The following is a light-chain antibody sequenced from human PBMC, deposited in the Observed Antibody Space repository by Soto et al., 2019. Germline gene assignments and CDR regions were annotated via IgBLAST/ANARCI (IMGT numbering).Light chain of an antibody. J-gene: IGKJ1*01. CDR1: QSVSSY. Sequence: EIVLTQFPATLSLSPGDGATLSCRASQSVSSYLAWYQQRRGQAPRLLIYDSSNRATGIPDRFSGSGSGTDFTHTISRLEPEDFAVYYCQQYGSSPWTFGQGTKVEIK. V-gene: IGKV3-20*01. CDR3: QQYGSSPWT. CDR2: DSS.